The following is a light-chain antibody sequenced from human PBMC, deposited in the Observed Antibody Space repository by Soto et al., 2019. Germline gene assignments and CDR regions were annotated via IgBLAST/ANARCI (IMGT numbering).Light chain of an antibody. CDR1: SSDVGGYNY. Sequence: QSALTQPRSVSGSPGQSVTISCTGTSSDVGGYNYVSWYQQHPDKAPKVMIYDVSKRPSGVPDRFSGSKSGNTASLTISGLQAEDEAEYHCCSYAGNFYVFGTGTKLTVL. V-gene: IGLV2-11*01. CDR3: CSYAGNFYV. CDR2: DVS. J-gene: IGLJ1*01.